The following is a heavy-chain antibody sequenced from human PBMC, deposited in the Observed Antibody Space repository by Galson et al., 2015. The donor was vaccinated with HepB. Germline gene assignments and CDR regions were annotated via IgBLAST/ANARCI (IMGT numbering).Heavy chain of an antibody. Sequence: SLRLSCAASGFTFSSYAMSWVRQAPGKGLEWVAAISGSGGSTYYADSVKGRFTISRDNSKNTLYLQMNSLRAEDTAVYYCAKVGTVPAAHAAHDYWGQGTLVTVSS. V-gene: IGHV3-23*01. CDR2: ISGSGGST. J-gene: IGHJ4*02. CDR3: AKVGTVPAAHAAHDY. D-gene: IGHD2-2*01. CDR1: GFTFSSYA.